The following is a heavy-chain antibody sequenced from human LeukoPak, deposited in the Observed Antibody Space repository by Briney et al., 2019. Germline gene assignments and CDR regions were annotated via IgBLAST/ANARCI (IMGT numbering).Heavy chain of an antibody. CDR1: GGSISSGGYY. D-gene: IGHD3-22*01. CDR3: ARGTYYYDSSGYGYFDY. V-gene: IGHV4-30-2*01. Sequence: SQTLFLACTVSGGSISSGGYYWSWIRQPPGKGLEWIGYIYHSGSTYYNPSLKSRVTISVDRSKNQFSLKLSSVTAADTAVYYCARGTYYYDSSGYGYFDYWGQGTLVTVSS. CDR2: IYHSGST. J-gene: IGHJ4*02.